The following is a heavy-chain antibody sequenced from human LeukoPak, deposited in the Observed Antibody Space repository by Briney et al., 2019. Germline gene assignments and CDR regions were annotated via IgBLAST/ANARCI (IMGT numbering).Heavy chain of an antibody. CDR2: ITGSGNST. CDR3: ARELFDFDY. D-gene: IGHD3-10*01. J-gene: IGHJ4*02. Sequence: GGXXRLSCAVSGFTFSNYAMTWVRQAPGKGLEWVSEITGSGNSTYYADSVKGRFTISRDNSKNTLYLQMNSLRAEDTAVYYCARELFDFDYWGQGTLVTVSS. CDR1: GFTFSNYA. V-gene: IGHV3-23*01.